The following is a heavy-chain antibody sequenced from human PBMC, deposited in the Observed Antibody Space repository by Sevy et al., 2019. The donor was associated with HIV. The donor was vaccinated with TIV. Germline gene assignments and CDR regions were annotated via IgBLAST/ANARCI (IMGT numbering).Heavy chain of an antibody. J-gene: IGHJ6*02. CDR1: GFTVSDNH. CDR3: ARDRVTYYYDSSGYYTSGYGMDV. V-gene: IGHV3-53*01. CDR2: IYSSDRT. Sequence: GGSLRLSCAASGFTVSDNHMNSVRQAPGKGLEWVSVIYSSDRTDYADSVKGRFTVSRDNSKNTLYLQMNSLRAEDTAVYYCARDRVTYYYDSSGYYTSGYGMDVWGQGTTVTVSS. D-gene: IGHD3-22*01.